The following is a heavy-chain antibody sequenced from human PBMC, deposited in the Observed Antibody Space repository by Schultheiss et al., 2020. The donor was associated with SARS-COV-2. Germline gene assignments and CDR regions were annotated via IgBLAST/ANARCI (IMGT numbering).Heavy chain of an antibody. Sequence: SETLSLTCTVSGGSISSYYWSWIRQPAGKGLEWIGRIYTSGSTNYNPSLKSRVTMSVDTSKNQFSLKLSSVTAADTAVYYCARDSVISGLRYFDWSPYWYFDLWGRGTLVTVSS. J-gene: IGHJ2*01. V-gene: IGHV4-4*07. D-gene: IGHD3-9*01. CDR3: ARDSVISGLRYFDWSPYWYFDL. CDR1: GGSISSYY. CDR2: IYTSGST.